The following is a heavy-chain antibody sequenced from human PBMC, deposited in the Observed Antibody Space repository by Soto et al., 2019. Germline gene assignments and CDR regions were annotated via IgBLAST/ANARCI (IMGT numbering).Heavy chain of an antibody. Sequence: PSETLSLTCTVSGASISRYYWSWIRQSPGKGLEWIGYMYYSGNANYNPSLRSRITISVDTSKNQFSLNLNSVTAADTAVYYCAREYPVHSAYLYYLGQGTLVTVSS. CDR3: AREYPVHSAYLYY. CDR1: GASISRYY. D-gene: IGHD1-26*01. V-gene: IGHV4-59*01. J-gene: IGHJ4*01. CDR2: MYYSGNA.